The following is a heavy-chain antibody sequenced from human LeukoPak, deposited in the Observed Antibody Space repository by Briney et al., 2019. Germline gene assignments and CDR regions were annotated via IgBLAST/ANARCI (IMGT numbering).Heavy chain of an antibody. CDR1: GYIFTGHY. CDR3: ARVGDGLNDGFDI. D-gene: IGHD5-24*01. J-gene: IGHJ3*02. V-gene: IGHV1-2*01. Sequence: ASXXVSCKASGYIFTGHYMNWVRQVPGQGVEWMGRINPKNGGTNYAQNFQGRVTRTRDRSITTTYMELSRLRPDDTAVYYCARVGDGLNDGFDIWGQGTMVTVSS. CDR2: INPKNGGT.